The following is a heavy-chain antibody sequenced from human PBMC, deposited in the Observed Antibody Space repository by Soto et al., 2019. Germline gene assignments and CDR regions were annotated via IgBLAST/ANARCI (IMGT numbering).Heavy chain of an antibody. CDR3: ARDSGGEWPLYYNDSSGYLDFDY. V-gene: IGHV1-69*05. CDR2: IIPIFGTA. Sequence: SVKVSCKASGGTFSSYAISWVRQAPGQGLEWMGGIIPIFGTANYAQKLQGRVTMTTDTSTSTAYMELRSLRSDDTAVYYCARDSGGEWPLYYNDSSGYLDFDYWGQGTLVTVSS. CDR1: GGTFSSYA. J-gene: IGHJ4*02. D-gene: IGHD3-22*01.